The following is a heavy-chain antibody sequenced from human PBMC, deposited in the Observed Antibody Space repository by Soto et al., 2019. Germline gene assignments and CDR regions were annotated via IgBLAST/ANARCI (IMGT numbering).Heavy chain of an antibody. D-gene: IGHD2-15*01. CDR2: IIPIFGTA. J-gene: IGHJ6*02. Sequence: SVKVSCKASGGTFSSYAISWVRQAPGQGLEWMGGIIPIFGTANYAQKFQGRVTITADESTSTAYMELSSLRSEDTAVYYCARDIRDLLGYCSGVSYLYYYSGMDVWGQGTTVPVYS. CDR1: GGTFSSYA. V-gene: IGHV1-69*13. CDR3: ARDIRDLLGYCSGVSYLYYYSGMDV.